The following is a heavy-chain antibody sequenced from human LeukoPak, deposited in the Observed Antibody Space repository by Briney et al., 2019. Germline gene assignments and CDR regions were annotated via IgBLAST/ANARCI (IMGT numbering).Heavy chain of an antibody. Sequence: GRSLRLPCAASGFTFSSYAMHWVRQAPGKGLEWVAVISYDGSNKYYADSVKGRFTISRDNSKNTLYLQMNSLRAEDTAVYYCARDRRADTYYYDSSGSKLFDYWGQGTLVTVSS. CDR3: ARDRRADTYYYDSSGSKLFDY. D-gene: IGHD3-22*01. J-gene: IGHJ4*02. CDR2: ISYDGSNK. V-gene: IGHV3-30-3*01. CDR1: GFTFSSYA.